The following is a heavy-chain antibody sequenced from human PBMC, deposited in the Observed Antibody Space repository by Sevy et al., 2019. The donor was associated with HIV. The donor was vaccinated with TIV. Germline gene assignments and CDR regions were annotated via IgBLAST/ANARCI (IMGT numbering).Heavy chain of an antibody. J-gene: IGHJ4*02. CDR2: ISAYNGNT. CDR3: ARDRASGSYYVY. Sequence: ASVNVSCKASGYTFTSYGISWVRQAPGQGLEWMGWISAYNGNTNYAQKLQGRVTMTTDTSTSTAYMDLRSLRSDDTAVYYCARDRASGSYYVYWGQGTLVTVSS. V-gene: IGHV1-18*01. D-gene: IGHD1-26*01. CDR1: GYTFTSYG.